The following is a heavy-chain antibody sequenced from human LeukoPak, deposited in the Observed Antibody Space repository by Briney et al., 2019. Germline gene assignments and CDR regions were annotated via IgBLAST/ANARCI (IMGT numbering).Heavy chain of an antibody. Sequence: GGSLRLSCAASGFTVSSTYMSWVRQAPGKGLEWVANTREDGGERYYVDSVKGRFTISRDNAKNSLYPQMNSLRAEDTAVYYCARVARLGDAFDIWGQGTMVTVSS. CDR3: ARVARLGDAFDI. CDR1: GFTVSSTY. D-gene: IGHD2-21*01. J-gene: IGHJ3*02. CDR2: TREDGGER. V-gene: IGHV3-7*01.